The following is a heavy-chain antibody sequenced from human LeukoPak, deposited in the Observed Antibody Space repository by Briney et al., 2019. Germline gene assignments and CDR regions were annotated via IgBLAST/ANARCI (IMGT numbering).Heavy chain of an antibody. CDR2: MFYSGST. CDR1: GVSISSYY. CDR3: ARVPAVATIYGEFWFDP. J-gene: IGHJ5*02. V-gene: IGHV4-59*01. D-gene: IGHD5-12*01. Sequence: SETLSLTCTVSGVSISSYYWSWIRQPPGKGLEWIGYMFYSGSTNYNPSLKSRLSISVGTSKNQFSLKLNSVTAADTAVYYCARVPAVATIYGEFWFDPWGQGTLVTVSS.